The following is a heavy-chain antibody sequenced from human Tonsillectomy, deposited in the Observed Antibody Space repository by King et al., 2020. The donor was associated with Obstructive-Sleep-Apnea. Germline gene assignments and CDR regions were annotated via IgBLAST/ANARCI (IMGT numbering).Heavy chain of an antibody. CDR2: ISSSRSTI. D-gene: IGHD6-13*01. J-gene: IGHJ6*02. V-gene: IGHV3-48*04. CDR3: ARVAAAAFDYGMDV. CDR1: VFTFSSDS. Sequence: VQLVESGGGLVQPGGSLRLSCAASVFTFSSDSMNWVRQAPGKGLEWVSYISSSRSTIYYADSVKGRFTISRDNAKNSLYLQMNSLRAEDTAVYYCARVAAAAFDYGMDVWGQGTTVTVSS.